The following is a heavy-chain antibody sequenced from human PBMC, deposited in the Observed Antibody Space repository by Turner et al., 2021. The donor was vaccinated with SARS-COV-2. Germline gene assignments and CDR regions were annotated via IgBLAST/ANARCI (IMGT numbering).Heavy chain of an antibody. J-gene: IGHJ4*02. D-gene: IGHD6-13*01. V-gene: IGHV3-74*01. CDR3: TRRGIAAAGNDY. Sequence: VQLVESGGGFVHPGGSLRLSCVGPGFTFSDHGMHWVRQGPGKVLVWVSRISDDGSSASCGGSGRGRFTVSRDNAKNTLYLQMNSLRPDDTGVYYCTRRGIAAAGNDYWGQGTLVTVSS. CDR1: GFTFSDHG. CDR2: ISDDGSSA.